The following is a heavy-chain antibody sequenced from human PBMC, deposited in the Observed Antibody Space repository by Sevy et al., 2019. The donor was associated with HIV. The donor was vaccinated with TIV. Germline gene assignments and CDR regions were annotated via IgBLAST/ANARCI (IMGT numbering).Heavy chain of an antibody. V-gene: IGHV3-30*18. CDR2: ISYDGSNK. CDR3: AKDTHSSGWPYYYYYYMDV. D-gene: IGHD6-19*01. CDR1: GFTFSSYG. Sequence: GGSLRLSCAASGFTFSSYGMHWDRQAPGKGLEWVAVISYDGSNKYYADSVKGRFTISRDNSKNTLYLQMNSLRAEDTAVYYCAKDTHSSGWPYYYYYYMDVWGKGTTVTVSS. J-gene: IGHJ6*03.